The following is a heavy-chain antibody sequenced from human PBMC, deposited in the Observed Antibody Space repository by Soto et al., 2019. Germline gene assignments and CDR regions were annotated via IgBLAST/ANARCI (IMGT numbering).Heavy chain of an antibody. CDR3: ARNSEPFDY. V-gene: IGHV3-11*01. J-gene: IGHJ4*02. CDR2: ISSSGRTI. Sequence: QVHLVESGGGLVKPGGSLRLSCAASGFTLSDYYMTWIRQAPGKGLEWVSYISSSGRTIYYADSVRGRFTISSDNAENSLYLQMNSLRAEDTALYYCARNSEPFDYWGQGTLVTVSS. CDR1: GFTLSDYY. D-gene: IGHD1-26*01.